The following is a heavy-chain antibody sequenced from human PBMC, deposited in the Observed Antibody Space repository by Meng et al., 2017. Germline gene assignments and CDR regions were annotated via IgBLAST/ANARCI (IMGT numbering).Heavy chain of an antibody. D-gene: IGHD5-24*01. Sequence: QVEPVQAWAEVKKPGSSVKVSCKASGYTFTSYYLHWVRQAPGQGLEWMGIINPSGGSTSYAQKFQGRVTMTRDTSTSTVYMELSSLRSEDTAVYYCVRAAGIGEMAVDYWGQGTLVTVSS. CDR1: GYTFTSYY. CDR3: VRAAGIGEMAVDY. CDR2: INPSGGST. J-gene: IGHJ4*02. V-gene: IGHV1-46*01.